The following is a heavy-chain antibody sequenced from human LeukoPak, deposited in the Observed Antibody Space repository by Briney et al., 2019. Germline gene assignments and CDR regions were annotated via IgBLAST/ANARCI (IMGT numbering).Heavy chain of an antibody. J-gene: IGHJ3*02. CDR1: GGTFSSYA. Sequence: ASVKVSCKASGGTFSSYAISWVRQAPGQGLEWMGGIIPIFGTANYAQKFQGRVTITTDESTSTAYMELSSLRSEDTAVYYCARSRITMIVVVTYDAFDIWGQGTMVTVSS. CDR3: ARSRITMIVVVTYDAFDI. V-gene: IGHV1-69*05. CDR2: IIPIFGTA. D-gene: IGHD3-22*01.